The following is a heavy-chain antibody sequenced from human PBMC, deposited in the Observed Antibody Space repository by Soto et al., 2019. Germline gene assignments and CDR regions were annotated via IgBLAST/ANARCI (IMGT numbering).Heavy chain of an antibody. J-gene: IGHJ6*02. Sequence: QVQLQESGPGLVKPSETLSLTCTVSGGSISSYYWSWIRQPPGKGLEWNGYIYYSGSTNYNPSLKSRVTISVDTSKNQFSLKLSSVTAADTAVYYCARGLVVLVPAATNYYYGMDVWGQGTTVTVSS. CDR3: ARGLVVLVPAATNYYYGMDV. V-gene: IGHV4-59*01. CDR2: IYYSGST. CDR1: GGSISSYY. D-gene: IGHD2-2*01.